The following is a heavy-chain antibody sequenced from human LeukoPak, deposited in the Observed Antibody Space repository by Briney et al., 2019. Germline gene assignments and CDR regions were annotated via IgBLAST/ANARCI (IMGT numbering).Heavy chain of an antibody. CDR1: GYTFTSYG. CDR2: ISAYNSNT. V-gene: IGHV1-18*01. CDR3: ARRGGRGFVDY. D-gene: IGHD2-15*01. J-gene: IGHJ4*02. Sequence: ASVKVSCKASGYTFTSYGITWARQAPGQGPEWMGWISAYNSNTNYAQKLQGRVTMTTDTSTSTAHMELRSLRSDDTAVYYCARRGGRGFVDYWGQGTLVTVSS.